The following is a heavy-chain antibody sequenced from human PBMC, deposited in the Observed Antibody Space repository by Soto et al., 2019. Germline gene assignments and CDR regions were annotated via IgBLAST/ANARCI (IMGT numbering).Heavy chain of an antibody. CDR1: GGTFSSYT. V-gene: IGHV1-69*02. D-gene: IGHD2-15*01. Sequence: GASVKVSCKASGGTFSSYTISWVRQAPGQGLEWMGRIIPILGIANYAQKFQGRVTITADKSTSTAYMELSSLRSEDTAVYYCARVPDIVVVVAATNYYYGMDVWGQGTTVTSP. CDR3: ARVPDIVVVVAATNYYYGMDV. J-gene: IGHJ6*02. CDR2: IIPILGIA.